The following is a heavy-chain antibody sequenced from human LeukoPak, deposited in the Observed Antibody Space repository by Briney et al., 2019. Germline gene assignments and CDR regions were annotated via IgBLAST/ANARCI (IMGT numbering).Heavy chain of an antibody. D-gene: IGHD1-1*01. Sequence: SETLSLTCTVSGGSISSGSYYWSWIRQPAGKGLEWIGRIYTSGSTNYNPSLKSRVTISVDTSKNQFSLKVSSVTAADTAVYYCAGVSWFPGTSYYYMDVWGKGTTVTVSS. CDR3: AGVSWFPGTSYYYMDV. CDR1: GGSISSGSYY. V-gene: IGHV4-61*02. J-gene: IGHJ6*03. CDR2: IYTSGST.